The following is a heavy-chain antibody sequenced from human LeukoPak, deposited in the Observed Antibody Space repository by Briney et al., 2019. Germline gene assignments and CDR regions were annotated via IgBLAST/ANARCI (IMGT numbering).Heavy chain of an antibody. CDR3: ARDTYDSSGYYCY. CDR2: ISSSSSYI. CDR1: GFTFSNYS. D-gene: IGHD3-22*01. J-gene: IGHJ4*02. V-gene: IGHV3-21*01. Sequence: GGSLRLSCAASGFTFSNYSMNWVRQAPGKGLEWVSSISSSSSYIYYADSVKGRFTISRDNAKNSLYLQMNSLRADDTAVYYCARDTYDSSGYYCYWGQGTLVSVPS.